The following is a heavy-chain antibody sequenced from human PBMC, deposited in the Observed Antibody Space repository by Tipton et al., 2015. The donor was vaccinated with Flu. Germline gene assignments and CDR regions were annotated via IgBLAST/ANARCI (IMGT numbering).Heavy chain of an antibody. CDR1: GFTFSSYA. D-gene: IGHD1-7*01. Sequence: SLRLSCAASGFTFSSYAMSWVRQAPGKGLEWVSAISGSGGSIYYADSVKGRFTISRDNSKNTLYLQMNSLRAEDTAVYYCAKPPKTGTTRLNWFDPWGQGTLVTVSS. CDR2: ISGSGGSI. V-gene: IGHV3-23*01. J-gene: IGHJ5*02. CDR3: AKPPKTGTTRLNWFDP.